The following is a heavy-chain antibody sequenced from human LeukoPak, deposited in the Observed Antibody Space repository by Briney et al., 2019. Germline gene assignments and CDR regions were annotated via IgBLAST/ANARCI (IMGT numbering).Heavy chain of an antibody. J-gene: IGHJ6*02. D-gene: IGHD3-22*01. CDR1: GYTFTSYG. V-gene: IGHV1-18*01. Sequence: ASVKVSCKASGYTFTSYGISWVRQAPGQGLEWMGWISAYNGNTNYAQKLQGRVTMTTDTSTSTAYMELRSLRSDDTAVYYCARDRRYYDTSGTVYYDAMDVWGQGTTVTVSS. CDR3: ARDRRYYDTSGTVYYDAMDV. CDR2: ISAYNGNT.